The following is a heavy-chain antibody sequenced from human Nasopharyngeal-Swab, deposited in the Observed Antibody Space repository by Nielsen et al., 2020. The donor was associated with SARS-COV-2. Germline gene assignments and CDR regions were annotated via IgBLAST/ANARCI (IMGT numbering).Heavy chain of an antibody. CDR3: ARDQSRAFDI. CDR2: ISSSGSTI. J-gene: IGHJ3*02. D-gene: IGHD5/OR15-5a*01. V-gene: IGHV3-11*01. CDR1: GFTFSDYY. Sequence: GESLKISFAASGFTFSDYYMSWIRQAPGKGLEWVSYISSSGSTIYYADSVKGRFTISRDNAKNSLYLQMNSLRAEDTAVYYCARDQSRAFDIWGQGTMVTVSS.